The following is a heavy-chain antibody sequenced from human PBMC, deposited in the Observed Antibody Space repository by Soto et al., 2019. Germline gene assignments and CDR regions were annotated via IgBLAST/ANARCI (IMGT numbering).Heavy chain of an antibody. CDR3: ARRDVVVVAATGGDFDY. V-gene: IGHV4-34*01. Sequence: SETLSLTCAVYGGSFSGYYWSWIRQPPGKGLEWIGEINHSGSTNYNPSLKSRVTISVDTSKNQFSLKLSSVTAADTAVYYCARRDVVVVAATGGDFDYWGQGTLVTVSS. CDR2: INHSGST. J-gene: IGHJ4*02. D-gene: IGHD2-15*01. CDR1: GGSFSGYY.